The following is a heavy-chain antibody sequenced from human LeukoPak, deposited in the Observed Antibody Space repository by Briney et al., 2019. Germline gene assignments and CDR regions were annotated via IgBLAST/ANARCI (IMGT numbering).Heavy chain of an antibody. CDR2: IYHSGSP. CDR3: AREHYTSGCYIRD. J-gene: IGHJ4*02. V-gene: IGHV4-4*02. D-gene: IGHD6-19*01. CDR1: GGSINSNNW. Sequence: PSGTLSLTCAVSGGSINSNNWWGWVRQPPGKGLEWIGEIYHSGSPNYNPSLKSRVTISVDKSRNHFSLNLSPVTAADTAVYYCAREHYTSGCYIRDSGQGTLVSASS.